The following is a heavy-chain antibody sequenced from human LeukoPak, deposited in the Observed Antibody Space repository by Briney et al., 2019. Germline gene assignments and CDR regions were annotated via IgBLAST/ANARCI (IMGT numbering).Heavy chain of an antibody. CDR3: ARHRGWFDP. CDR2: VYYSGTT. V-gene: IGHV4-59*08. Sequence: SETLSLTCTVAGGSISGSYWSWIRQPPGKGLEWIGYVYYSGTTYYNPSLKSRVTISVDTSKNQFSLKLSSVTAADTAVYYCARHRGWFDPWGQGTLVTVSS. CDR1: GGSISGSY. J-gene: IGHJ5*02.